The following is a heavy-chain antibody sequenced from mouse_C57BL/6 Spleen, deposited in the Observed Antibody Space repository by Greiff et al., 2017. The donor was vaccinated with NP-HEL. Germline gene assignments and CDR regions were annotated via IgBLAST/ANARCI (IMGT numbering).Heavy chain of an antibody. V-gene: IGHV1-81*01. CDR3: ARESSYGNYENYYAMDY. CDR2: IYPRSGNT. Sequence: QVQLQQSGAELARPGASVKLSCKASGYTFTSYGISWVKQRTGQGLEWIGEIYPRSGNTYYNEKFKGKATLTAAKSSSTAYMELRSLTSEDSAVYFCARESSYGNYENYYAMDYWGQGTSVTVSS. J-gene: IGHJ4*01. CDR1: GYTFTSYG. D-gene: IGHD2-1*01.